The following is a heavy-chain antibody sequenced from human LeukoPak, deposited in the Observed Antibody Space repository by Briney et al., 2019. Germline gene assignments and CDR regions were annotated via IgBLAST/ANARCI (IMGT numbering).Heavy chain of an antibody. CDR1: GGSITSGTYY. CDR2: IYYSGST. J-gene: IGHJ5*02. Sequence: SQTLSLTCTVSGGSITSGTYYWTWIRQPPGKGLEWIGSIYYSGSTYYNPSLKSRVTISVDTSKSQFSLKLSSVTAADTAVYYCARAGLGDSSGYYLSWGQGTLVTVSS. CDR3: ARAGLGDSSGYYLS. V-gene: IGHV4-39*07. D-gene: IGHD3-22*01.